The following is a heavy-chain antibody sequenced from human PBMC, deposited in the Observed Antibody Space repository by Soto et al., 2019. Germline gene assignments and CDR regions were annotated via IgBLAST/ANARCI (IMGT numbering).Heavy chain of an antibody. CDR1: GGSISSGGYS. CDR2: IYHSGGT. CDR3: ARDSLTGYYFDY. Sequence: QLQLQESGSGLVKPSQTLSLTCAVSGGSISSGGYSWNWIRQPPGKGLECIGCIYHSGGTYYNPSLKSRVAISVDKSKNQFSLKLSSVTAADTAVYYCARDSLTGYYFDYWGQGMLVTVSS. J-gene: IGHJ4*02. D-gene: IGHD3-9*01. V-gene: IGHV4-30-2*01.